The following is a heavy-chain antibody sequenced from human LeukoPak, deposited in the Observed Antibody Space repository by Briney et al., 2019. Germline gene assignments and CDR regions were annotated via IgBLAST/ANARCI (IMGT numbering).Heavy chain of an antibody. J-gene: IGHJ6*02. CDR2: IIPIFGIA. CDR3: AGVTGSYYGMDV. Sequence: SVKVSCKASGGTFSSYAISWVRQAPGQGLEWMGRIIPIFGIANYAQKFQGRVTITADKSTSTAYMELSSLRSEDTAVYYCAGVTGSYYGMDVWGQGTTVTFSS. CDR1: GGTFSSYA. D-gene: IGHD1-20*01. V-gene: IGHV1-69*04.